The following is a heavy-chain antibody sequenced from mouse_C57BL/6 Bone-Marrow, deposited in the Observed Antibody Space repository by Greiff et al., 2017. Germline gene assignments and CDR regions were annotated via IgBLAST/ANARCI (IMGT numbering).Heavy chain of an antibody. CDR2: INPGSGGT. CDR1: GYAFTNYL. D-gene: IGHD2-3*01. Sequence: QVQLQQSGAELVRPGTSVKVSCKASGYAFTNYLIEWVKQRPGQGLEWIGVINPGSGGTNYNEKFKGKATLTADKSSSTAYMQLSSLTSEDSAVYFCARWGVIYDGYYEDYWGQGTTLTVSS. J-gene: IGHJ2*01. CDR3: ARWGVIYDGYYEDY. V-gene: IGHV1-54*01.